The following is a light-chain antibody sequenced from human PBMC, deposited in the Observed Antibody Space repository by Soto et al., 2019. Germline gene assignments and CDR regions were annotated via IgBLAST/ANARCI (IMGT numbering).Light chain of an antibody. CDR3: AKWDDSLRVYV. Sequence: QSVLHQPPSASGTPGQRVTISCSTTNSRSGSNYVSWYQQLPGAAPKLLIDRNDQRPSGVPNRFSASKSGTSASLAISGLRSEDEADYFCAKWDDSLRVYVFGSGTKVTVL. CDR1: NSRSGSNY. V-gene: IGLV1-47*01. J-gene: IGLJ1*01. CDR2: RND.